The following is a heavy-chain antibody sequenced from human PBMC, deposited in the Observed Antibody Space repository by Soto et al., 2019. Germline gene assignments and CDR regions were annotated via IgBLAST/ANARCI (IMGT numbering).Heavy chain of an antibody. CDR2: MYSGGNT. CDR1: GGSFSSSTYY. J-gene: IGHJ5*02. Sequence: QLQLQESGPGLVKPSETLSLTCTVSGGSFSSSTYYWGWIRQPPGKGLEWIGSMYSGGNTYYKPSLKSRVAVSVDTSKKPFAQKLTSVADADTAMYYCARQLYHSTGYYYGAWGQGRLVTV. D-gene: IGHD3-22*01. V-gene: IGHV4-39*01. CDR3: ARQLYHSTGYYYGA.